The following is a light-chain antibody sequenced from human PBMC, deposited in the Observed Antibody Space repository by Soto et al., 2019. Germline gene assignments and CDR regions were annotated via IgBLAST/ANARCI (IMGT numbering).Light chain of an antibody. CDR3: QVWGSNIDHVV. CDR2: DDR. Sequence: SYELTQPPSVSVAPGQTAKITCGGNNIGRKSVHWYQQRPGQAPVLVVYDDRDRPSGIPERFSGSNSGNTATLIISRVEAGDEADYYCQVWGSNIDHVVIGGGPQLTVL. V-gene: IGLV3-21*02. J-gene: IGLJ3*02. CDR1: NIGRKS.